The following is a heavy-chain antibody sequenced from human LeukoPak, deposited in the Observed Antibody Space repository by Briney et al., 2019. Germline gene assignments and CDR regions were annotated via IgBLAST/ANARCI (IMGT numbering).Heavy chain of an antibody. V-gene: IGHV1-18*01. CDR3: ARDFSNTSGFKVVVDY. D-gene: IGHD3-22*01. CDR1: GYTFTDYG. CDR2: ISGYNGDT. Sequence: GASVKVSCKASGYTFTDYGITWGRQAPGQGLEWMGWISGYNGDTKYSQKLQGRVTMTTDTSTSTAYMELTSLTSDDTAVYYCARDFSNTSGFKVVVDYWGQGTLVTVSS. J-gene: IGHJ4*02.